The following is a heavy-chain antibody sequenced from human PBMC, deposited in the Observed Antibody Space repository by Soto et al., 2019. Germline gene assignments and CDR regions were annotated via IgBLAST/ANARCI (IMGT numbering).Heavy chain of an antibody. Sequence: SVKVSCKASGGTFSSYAISWVRQAPGQGLEWMGGIIPIFGTAIYAQKFQGRVTITADESTSTAYMELSSLRSEDTAVYYCAREVGATLNWFDPWGQGTLVTVSS. CDR1: GGTFSSYA. D-gene: IGHD1-26*01. CDR2: IIPIFGTA. J-gene: IGHJ5*02. CDR3: AREVGATLNWFDP. V-gene: IGHV1-69*13.